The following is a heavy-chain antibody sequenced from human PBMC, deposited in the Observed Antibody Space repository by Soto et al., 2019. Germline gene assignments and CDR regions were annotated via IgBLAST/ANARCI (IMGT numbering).Heavy chain of an antibody. CDR2: ISAYNGNT. V-gene: IGHV1-18*01. Sequence: ASVKVSCKASGYTFTSYGISWVRQAPGQGLEWMGWISAYNGNTNYAQKLQGRVTMTTDTSTSTAYMELRSLRSDDTAVYYCASVRFMEWLATPNWFDPWGQGTLVTVSS. D-gene: IGHD3-3*01. CDR3: ASVRFMEWLATPNWFDP. CDR1: GYTFTSYG. J-gene: IGHJ5*02.